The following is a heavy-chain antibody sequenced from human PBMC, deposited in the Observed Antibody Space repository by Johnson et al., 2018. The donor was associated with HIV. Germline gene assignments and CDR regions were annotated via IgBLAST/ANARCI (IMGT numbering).Heavy chain of an antibody. CDR2: IKQDGSEK. Sequence: VQLVESGGGVVQPGGSLRLSCAVSGFTFRSYWMTWVRQAPGKGLEWVTNIKQDGSEKYYADSVKGRFTISRDNSKNTLYLQMNSLRAEDTAVYYCAKEEDIWRLGLYRAFDIWGQGTMVTVSS. CDR3: AKEEDIWRLGLYRAFDI. CDR1: GFTFRSYW. D-gene: IGHD2-15*01. V-gene: IGHV3-7*01. J-gene: IGHJ3*02.